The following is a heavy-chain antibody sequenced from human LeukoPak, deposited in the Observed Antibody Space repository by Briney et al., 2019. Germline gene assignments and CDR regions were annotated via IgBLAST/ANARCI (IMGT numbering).Heavy chain of an antibody. Sequence: PGGSLRLSCAASGFTVSSSYMSWVRQAPGKGLEWVSSISSDSRYIYYADSLKGRFTISRDNAKNSLYLQMNSLRAEDTAVYYCATDYAGNSLWYYYGLGVWGQGTTVTVSS. V-gene: IGHV3-21*01. D-gene: IGHD4-23*01. CDR2: ISSDSRYI. CDR3: ATDYAGNSLWYYYGLGV. CDR1: GFTVSSSY. J-gene: IGHJ6*02.